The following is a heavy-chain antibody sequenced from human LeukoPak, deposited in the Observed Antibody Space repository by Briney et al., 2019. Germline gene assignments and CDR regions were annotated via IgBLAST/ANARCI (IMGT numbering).Heavy chain of an antibody. J-gene: IGHJ4*02. V-gene: IGHV4-59*01. CDR2: IYYSGSN. CDR3: ARNLYGGNLNYFDY. D-gene: IGHD4-23*01. Sequence: PSETLSLTCTVSGGSISSYYWSWIRQPPRKGLEWIGYIYYSGSNNYNPSLKRRVTISVDTSKSHFSLKLISVTAADTAVYYCARNLYGGNLNYFDYWGQGTLVTVSS. CDR1: GGSISSYY.